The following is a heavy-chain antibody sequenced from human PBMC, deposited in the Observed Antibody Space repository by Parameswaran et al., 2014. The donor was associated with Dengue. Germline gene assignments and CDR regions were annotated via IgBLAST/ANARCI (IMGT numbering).Heavy chain of an antibody. CDR3: AREHVLRYFDWLYYYYYGMDV. Sequence: VRQMPGKGLEWVAVISYDGSNKYYADSVKGRFTISRDNSKNTLYLQMNSLRAEDTAVYYCAREHVLRYFDWLYYYYYGMDVWGQGTTVTVSS. D-gene: IGHD3-9*01. J-gene: IGHJ6*02. V-gene: IGHV3-30*04. CDR2: ISYDGSNK.